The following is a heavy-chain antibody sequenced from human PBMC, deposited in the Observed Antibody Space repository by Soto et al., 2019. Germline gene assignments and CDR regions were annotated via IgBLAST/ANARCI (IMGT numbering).Heavy chain of an antibody. D-gene: IGHD3-10*01. V-gene: IGHV3-30-3*01. J-gene: IGHJ5*02. Sequence: QVRLVESGGGVVQPGRSLRLSCAASGFTFSTYTMHWVRQAPGKGLEWVATISDDGSNKYYADSVKGRFTISRDNSKDTLWLQMNSLRAEDTAVYYCPREGHGDWFDPWGQGTLVTVSS. CDR1: GFTFSTYT. CDR3: PREGHGDWFDP. CDR2: ISDDGSNK.